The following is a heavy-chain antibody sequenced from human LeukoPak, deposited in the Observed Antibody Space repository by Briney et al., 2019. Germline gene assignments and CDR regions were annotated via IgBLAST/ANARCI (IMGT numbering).Heavy chain of an antibody. V-gene: IGHV3-48*01. CDR3: ARDYKYAFDN. CDR2: VGIDSGNK. Sequence: PGGSLRLSCAASVFTFRDYSMNWVRQGPREGLEWTSYVGIDSGNKNYADSVKGRFTISGDKAKNSLYLQMNSLRVEDTAVYYCARDYKYAFDNWGQGTLVTVSS. D-gene: IGHD5-24*01. J-gene: IGHJ4*02. CDR1: VFTFRDYS.